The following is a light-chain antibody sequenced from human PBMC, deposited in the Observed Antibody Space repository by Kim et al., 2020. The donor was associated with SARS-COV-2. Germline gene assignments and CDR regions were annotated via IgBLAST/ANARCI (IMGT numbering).Light chain of an antibody. CDR1: DSNVAKTF. J-gene: IGLJ2*01. Sequence: GQGVTIACSGGDSNVAKTFVYWYQQLPGTAPKRLIYANTQRPSGVPDRVSGSKSGTSASLAISGLRPEDEADYYGAAWDDSLSARLFGGGTQLTVL. V-gene: IGLV1-47*02. CDR3: AAWDDSLSARL. CDR2: ANT.